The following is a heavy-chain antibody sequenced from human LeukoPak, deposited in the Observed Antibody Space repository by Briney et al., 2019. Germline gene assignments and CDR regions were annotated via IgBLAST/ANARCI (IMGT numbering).Heavy chain of an antibody. CDR3: ARDWWQWLVRGAFDI. CDR1: GDSITGYY. Sequence: SETLSLTCSVSGDSITGYYWGWIRQPPGKGLEWIGNIYYTGNTYYNSSLKSRVTISVDTSKNQFSLKLSSVTAADTAVYYCARDWWQWLVRGAFDIWGQGTMVTVSS. CDR2: IYYTGNT. V-gene: IGHV4-39*07. D-gene: IGHD6-19*01. J-gene: IGHJ3*02.